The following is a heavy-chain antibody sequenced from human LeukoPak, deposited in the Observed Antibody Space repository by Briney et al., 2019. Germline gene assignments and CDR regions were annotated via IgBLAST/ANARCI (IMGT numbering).Heavy chain of an antibody. V-gene: IGHV1-18*01. J-gene: IGHJ4*02. CDR1: GYTFTSYG. D-gene: IGHD3-22*01. CDR2: ISAYNGNT. Sequence: EASVKVSCKASGYTFTSYGISWVRQAPGQGLEWMGWISAYNGNTNYAQKLQGRVTMTTDTSTSTAYMELRSLRSDDTAVYYCARVPTYYYDSSGYYRIFDYWGQGTLVTVSS. CDR3: ARVPTYYYDSSGYYRIFDY.